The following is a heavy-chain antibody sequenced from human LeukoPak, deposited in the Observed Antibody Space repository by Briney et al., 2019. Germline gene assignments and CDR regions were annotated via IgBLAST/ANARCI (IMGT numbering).Heavy chain of an antibody. CDR1: GGSISTSY. D-gene: IGHD1-14*01. CDR2: IYTSGST. V-gene: IGHV4-4*07. J-gene: IGHJ5*02. CDR3: ARAVGEPWFDP. Sequence: PSETLSLTCTVSGGSISTSYWTWIRQPAGKELKWIGRIYTSGSTNYNPSLTSRVTISVDTSKNQFSLELSSVTAADTAVYYCARAVGEPWFDPCGQGTLVTVSS.